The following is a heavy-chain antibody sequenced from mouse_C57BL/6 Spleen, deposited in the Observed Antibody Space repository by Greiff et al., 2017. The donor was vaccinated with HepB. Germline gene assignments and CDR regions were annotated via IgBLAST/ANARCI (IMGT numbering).Heavy chain of an antibody. CDR2: IYPRSGNT. CDR3: AVYYYGWYFDV. V-gene: IGHV1-81*01. D-gene: IGHD1-1*01. CDR1: GYTFTSYG. Sequence: VKLMESGAELARPGASVKLSCKASGYTFTSYGISWVKQRTGQGLEWIGEIYPRSGNTYYNEKFKGKATLTADKSSSTAYMELRSLTSEDSAVYFCAVYYYGWYFDVWGTGTTVTVSS. J-gene: IGHJ1*03.